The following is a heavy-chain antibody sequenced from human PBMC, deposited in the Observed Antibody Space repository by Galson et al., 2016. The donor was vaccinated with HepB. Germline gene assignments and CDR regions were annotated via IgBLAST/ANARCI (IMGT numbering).Heavy chain of an antibody. CDR2: ISGSGGTT. V-gene: IGHV3-23*01. Sequence: SLRLSCAASGITFSSYAMNWVRQAPGKGLEWVSGISGSGGTTKYADAVKGRLTTSRDNSKNTLYLQMNSLRAEDTAVYYCARDRLRGGGWFDPWGQGTLVTVSS. J-gene: IGHJ5*02. CDR3: ARDRLRGGGWFDP. CDR1: GITFSSYA.